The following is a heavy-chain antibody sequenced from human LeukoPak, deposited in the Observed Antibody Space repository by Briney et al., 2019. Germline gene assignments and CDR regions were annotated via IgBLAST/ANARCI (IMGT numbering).Heavy chain of an antibody. CDR3: TTGVGRGYYFDY. D-gene: IGHD1-26*01. V-gene: IGHV3-15*01. CDR2: IKSKTDGGTT. Sequence: GGTLRLSCAASAFTFSNAWMSWVRQAPGKGLEWVGRIKSKTDGGTTDYAAPVKGRFIISRDDSKNTLYLQMNSLKTEDTAVYYCTTGVGRGYYFDYWGQGTLVTVSS. J-gene: IGHJ4*02. CDR1: AFTFSNAW.